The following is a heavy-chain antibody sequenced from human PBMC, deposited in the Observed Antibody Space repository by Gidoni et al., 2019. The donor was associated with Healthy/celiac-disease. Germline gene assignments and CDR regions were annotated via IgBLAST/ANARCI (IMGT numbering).Heavy chain of an antibody. CDR2: IGGSGGST. V-gene: IGHV3-23*01. Sequence: EVQLLESGGGLVQTGGSLRLSCAASGFTFSSYAMSWVRQAPGKGLEWVSAIGGSGGSTYYADSVKGRFTISRDNSKNTLYLQMNSLRAEDTAVYYCAKDRGDILTGYYLFDYWGQGTLVTVSS. J-gene: IGHJ4*02. CDR1: GFTFSSYA. CDR3: AKDRGDILTGYYLFDY. D-gene: IGHD3-9*01.